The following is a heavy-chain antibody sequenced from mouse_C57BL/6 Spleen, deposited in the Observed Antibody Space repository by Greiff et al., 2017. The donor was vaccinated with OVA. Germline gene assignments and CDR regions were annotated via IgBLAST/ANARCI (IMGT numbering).Heavy chain of an antibody. J-gene: IGHJ2*01. D-gene: IGHD2-4*01. CDR3: ARGASYDYDVDYFDY. CDR2: IHPNSGST. V-gene: IGHV1-64*01. CDR1: GYTFTSYW. Sequence: QVQLQQPGAELVKPGASVKLSCKASGYTFTSYWMHWVKQRPGQGLEWIGMIHPNSGSTNYNEKFKSKATLTVDKSSSTAYMQLSSLTSKDSAVYYCARGASYDYDVDYFDYWGQGTTLTVSS.